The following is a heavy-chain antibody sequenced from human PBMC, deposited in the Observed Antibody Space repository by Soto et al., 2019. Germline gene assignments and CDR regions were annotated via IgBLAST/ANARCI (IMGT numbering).Heavy chain of an antibody. D-gene: IGHD4-4*01. V-gene: IGHV3-53*01. CDR2: IFTGGTT. Sequence: GGSLRLSCAASGFTVSSNYMSWVRQAPEKGLEWVSVIFTGGTTSYADSVKGRFTISKDDSKNTLYLQMNSLRAEDTAVYYCAIDYSYYSYYGMDVWGQGTTVTVSS. J-gene: IGHJ6*02. CDR3: AIDYSYYSYYGMDV. CDR1: GFTVSSNY.